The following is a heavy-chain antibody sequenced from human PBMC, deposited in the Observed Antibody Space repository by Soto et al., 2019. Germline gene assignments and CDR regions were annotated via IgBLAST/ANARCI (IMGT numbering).Heavy chain of an antibody. D-gene: IGHD3-10*01. J-gene: IGHJ4*02. V-gene: IGHV4-4*02. CDR2: IYHSGGT. CDR1: SGSISSSNW. CDR3: ARLYYYGSGSYYTPGSLDY. Sequence: SETLSLTCAVSSGSISSSNWWSWVRQPPGKGLEWIGEIYHSGGTNYNPSLKSRVTISVDKSKNQFSLKLSSVTAADTAVFYFARLYYYGSGSYYTPGSLDYWGQGTLVTVSS.